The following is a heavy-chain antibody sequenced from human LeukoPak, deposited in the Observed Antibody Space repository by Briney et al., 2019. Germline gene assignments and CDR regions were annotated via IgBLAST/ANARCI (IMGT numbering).Heavy chain of an antibody. V-gene: IGHV4-34*01. CDR1: GGSFSGYY. D-gene: IGHD2/OR15-2a*01. J-gene: IGHJ4*02. CDR2: INHSGST. CDR3: ARYYRPAYYFEY. Sequence: SETLSLTCAVYGGSFSGYYWSWIRQPPGKGLEWIGEINHSGSTNYNPSLKSRVTISVDTSKNQFSLKLSSVTAADTAVYYCARYYRPAYYFEYWGQGTLVTVSS.